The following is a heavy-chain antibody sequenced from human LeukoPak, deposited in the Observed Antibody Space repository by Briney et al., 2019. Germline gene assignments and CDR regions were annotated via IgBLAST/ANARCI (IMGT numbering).Heavy chain of an antibody. Sequence: GGSLRLSCAASGFILSDHYIDWVRQAPGKGLEWVGRTRHKANSYTTEYAASVKGRFTISRDDPKNLLYLQMNSLKSEDTAVYYCGRSGRYRPSDLWGQGTLVTVSS. CDR1: GFILSDHY. J-gene: IGHJ5*02. D-gene: IGHD1-26*01. CDR3: GRSGRYRPSDL. CDR2: TRHKANSYTT. V-gene: IGHV3-72*01.